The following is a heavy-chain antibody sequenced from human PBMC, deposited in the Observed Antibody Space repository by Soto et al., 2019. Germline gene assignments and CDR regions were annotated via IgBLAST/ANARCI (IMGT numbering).Heavy chain of an antibody. J-gene: IGHJ3*02. CDR1: GGTFSSYA. CDR2: IIPIFGTA. Sequence: SVKVSCKASGGTFSSYAISWVRQSPGQGLEWMGGIIPIFGTANYAQKFQGRVTITADESTSTAYMELSSLRSEDTAVYYCVRNIIGELWFDIWGQGTLVTVSS. D-gene: IGHD3-10*01. CDR3: VRNIIGELWFDI. V-gene: IGHV1-69*01.